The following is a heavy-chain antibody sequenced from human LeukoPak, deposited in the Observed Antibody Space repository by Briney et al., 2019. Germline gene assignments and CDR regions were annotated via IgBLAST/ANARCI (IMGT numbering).Heavy chain of an antibody. CDR2: IYTSGST. CDR1: GGSISSYY. Sequence: SETLSLTCTVSGGSISSYYWSWIRQPAGKGLEWIGRIYTSGSTNYNHSLKSRVTMSVDTSKNQFSLKLSSVTAADTAVYYCAREIWSSGWWGFDYWGQGTLVTVSS. J-gene: IGHJ4*02. D-gene: IGHD6-19*01. CDR3: AREIWSSGWWGFDY. V-gene: IGHV4-4*07.